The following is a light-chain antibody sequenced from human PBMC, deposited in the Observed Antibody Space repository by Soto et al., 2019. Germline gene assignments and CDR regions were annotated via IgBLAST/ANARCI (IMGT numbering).Light chain of an antibody. CDR2: GAS. Sequence: EIVLTQSPGTLSLSPGERATLSCRASQSVSSSSYLAWYQQKPGQAPRLLIYGASSRATGIPDRFSGSGSATDFTLTISRLEPEDFAVYYCQPRSNWPSFGPGTKVDI. J-gene: IGKJ3*01. CDR3: QPRSNWPS. CDR1: QSVSSSSY. V-gene: IGKV3D-20*02.